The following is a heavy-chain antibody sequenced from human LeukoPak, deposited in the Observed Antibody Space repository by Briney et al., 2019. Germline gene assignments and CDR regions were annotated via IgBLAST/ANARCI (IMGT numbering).Heavy chain of an antibody. CDR2: ISYDGSNK. Sequence: GGSLRLSCAASGFTISSYAMHWVRQAPGKGLEWVAVISYDGSNKYYADSVKGRFTISRDNSKNTLYLQMNSLRAEDTAVYYCARDHPAIPQYYDFWSGYSLNGYGMDVWGQGTTVTVSS. J-gene: IGHJ6*02. CDR3: ARDHPAIPQYYDFWSGYSLNGYGMDV. V-gene: IGHV3-30-3*01. CDR1: GFTISSYA. D-gene: IGHD3-3*01.